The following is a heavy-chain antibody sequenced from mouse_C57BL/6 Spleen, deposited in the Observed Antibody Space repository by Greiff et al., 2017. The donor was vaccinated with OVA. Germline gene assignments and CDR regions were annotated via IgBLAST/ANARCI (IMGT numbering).Heavy chain of an antibody. J-gene: IGHJ1*03. CDR1: GYTFTDYE. CDR2: IDPETGGT. Sequence: QVQLQQPGAELVRPGASVTLSCKASGYTFTDYEMHWVKQTPVHGLEWIGAIDPETGGTAYNQKFKGKAILTADKSSSTAYMELRSLTSQDSAVYYGTGRYGSGPSCWYFDVWGTGTTVTVSS. D-gene: IGHD1-1*01. CDR3: TGRYGSGPSCWYFDV. V-gene: IGHV1-15*01.